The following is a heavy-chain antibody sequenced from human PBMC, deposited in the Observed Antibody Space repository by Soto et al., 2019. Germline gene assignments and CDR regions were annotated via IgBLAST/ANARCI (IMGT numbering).Heavy chain of an antibody. Sequence: ASVKVSCKASGYTFTSYDINWVRQATGQGLEWMGWMNPNSGNTGYAQKFQGRVTITADESTSTAYMELSSLRSEDTAVYYCARSGHSFGGVVWGQGIQVTVSS. J-gene: IGHJ4*02. V-gene: IGHV1-8*01. CDR1: GYTFTSYD. D-gene: IGHD3-16*01. CDR2: MNPNSGNT. CDR3: ARSGHSFGGVV.